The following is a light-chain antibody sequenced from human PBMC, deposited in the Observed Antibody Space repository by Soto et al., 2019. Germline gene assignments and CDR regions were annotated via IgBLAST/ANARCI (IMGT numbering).Light chain of an antibody. Sequence: DIVLTQSPDSLAVSLGERATINCKSSQSVLHSSHNKNYLAWYQQKPGQPPKLLIYWASTRKSGVPDRFSGSGSGTEFTLTISSLQAEDVAVYYCQHYYTTPRSFGQGSKVEIK. CDR3: QHYYTTPRS. V-gene: IGKV4-1*01. CDR1: QSVLHSSHNKNY. J-gene: IGKJ1*01. CDR2: WAS.